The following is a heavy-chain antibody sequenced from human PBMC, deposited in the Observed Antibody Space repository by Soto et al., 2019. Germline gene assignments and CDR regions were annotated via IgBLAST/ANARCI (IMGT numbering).Heavy chain of an antibody. V-gene: IGHV4-34*01. CDR3: ARGRIREFFGVAGTPYYYYGMDV. D-gene: IGHD3-3*01. CDR1: GGKVSSSY. Sequence: LTGARCGGKVSSSYWSWIRQKKGKGLEWIGEINHSGSTNYNPSLKSRVTISVDTSKNQFSLKLSSVTAADTAVYYCARGRIREFFGVAGTPYYYYGMDVWGQGTTVTVSS. CDR2: INHSGST. J-gene: IGHJ6*02.